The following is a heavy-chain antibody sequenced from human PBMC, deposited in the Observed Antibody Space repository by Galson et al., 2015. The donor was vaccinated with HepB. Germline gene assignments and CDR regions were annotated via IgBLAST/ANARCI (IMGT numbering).Heavy chain of an antibody. CDR2: ITPSGDNT. CDR1: GFTFSYYA. J-gene: IGHJ4*02. D-gene: IGHD6-19*01. Sequence: SLRLSCAVSGFTFSYYAMSWVRQAPGKGLEWVSAITPSGDNTYPADSMKGRFTISRDNSQNTLFLQMNSLRADDTAIYFCAKVFPEKTDGWYRQALYYFDSWGQGTRVTVSS. V-gene: IGHV3-23*01. CDR3: AKVFPEKTDGWYRQALYYFDS.